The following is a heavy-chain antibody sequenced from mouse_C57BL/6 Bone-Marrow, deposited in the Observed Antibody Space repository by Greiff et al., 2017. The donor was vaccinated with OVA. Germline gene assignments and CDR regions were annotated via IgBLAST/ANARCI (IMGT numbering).Heavy chain of an antibody. Sequence: QVQLQQSDAELVKPGASVKISCKVSGYTFTDHTIHWMKQRPEQGLEWIGYIYPRDGSTKYNEKFKGKATLTADKSSSTAYMQLNSLTSEDSAVYFCASVYYDYDDYYAMDYWGQGTSVTVSS. J-gene: IGHJ4*01. CDR2: IYPRDGST. CDR3: ASVYYDYDDYYAMDY. V-gene: IGHV1-78*01. D-gene: IGHD2-4*01. CDR1: GYTFTDHT.